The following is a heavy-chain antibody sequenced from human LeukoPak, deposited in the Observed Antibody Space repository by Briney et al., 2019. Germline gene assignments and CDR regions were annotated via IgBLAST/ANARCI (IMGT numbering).Heavy chain of an antibody. Sequence: TMSLTCTVSGVSVSSGDYYWSWIRQLPGKGLEWIGYIYYSGSTYYNPSLKSRLTISVDTSKNQFSLKLSSVTAADTAVYYCARRRGNTSGFQGYYFDYWGQGTLVTVSS. CDR3: ARRRGNTSGFQGYYFDY. J-gene: IGHJ4*02. CDR1: GVSVSSGDYY. D-gene: IGHD6-19*01. CDR2: IYYSGST. V-gene: IGHV4-31*03.